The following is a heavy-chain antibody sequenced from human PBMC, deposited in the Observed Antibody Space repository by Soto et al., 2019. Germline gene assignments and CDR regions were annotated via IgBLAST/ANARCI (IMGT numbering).Heavy chain of an antibody. Sequence: GGSLRLSCAASGITVSSNYITWVRQSPGKGLEWVSVIYSGGTTYYADSVRGRFTISRDNSKNTLYLQMNRLRAEDTAVYYCANYYDSSGYYPGGFDPWGQGTLVTVSS. D-gene: IGHD3-22*01. CDR2: IYSGGTT. V-gene: IGHV3-66*01. CDR3: ANYYDSSGYYPGGFDP. J-gene: IGHJ5*02. CDR1: GITVSSNY.